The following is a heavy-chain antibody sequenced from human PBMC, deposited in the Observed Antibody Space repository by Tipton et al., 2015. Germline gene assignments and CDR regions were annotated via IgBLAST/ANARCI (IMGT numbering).Heavy chain of an antibody. J-gene: IGHJ4*02. CDR1: GFMFRSYG. V-gene: IGHV3-33*01. CDR3: ARDPMIGGRIHYFSL. CDR2: IWYDGFSQ. Sequence: SLRLSCAASGFMFRSYGFHWVRQGPGKGLEWVAAIWYDGFSQYYADSVKGRFTMSRDDSKNTVVLQMNSLRVEDTALYYCARDPMIGGRIHYFSLWGQGTLVTVSS. D-gene: IGHD2/OR15-2a*01.